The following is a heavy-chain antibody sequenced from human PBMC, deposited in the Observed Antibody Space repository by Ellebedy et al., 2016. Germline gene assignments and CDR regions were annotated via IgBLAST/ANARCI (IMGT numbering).Heavy chain of an antibody. CDR1: GGAISKRSFF. CDR2: MDHSGYT. J-gene: IGHJ4*02. Sequence: SETLSLTXTVSGGAISKRSFFWVWIRQPPGKGLEWIGSMDHSGYTYYNPSLKSRVTMLVDTSKNQFSLNMRSVIAADTAEYYCAREISSWGSNYFDYWGQGAPVTVSS. V-gene: IGHV4-39*07. D-gene: IGHD3-10*01. CDR3: AREISSWGSNYFDY.